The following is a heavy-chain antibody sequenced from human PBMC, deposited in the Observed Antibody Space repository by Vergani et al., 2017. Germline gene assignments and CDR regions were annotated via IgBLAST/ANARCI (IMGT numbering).Heavy chain of an antibody. CDR2: ISGSGGST. Sequence: EVQLLESGGDLVQPGGSLRLSCAASGFTFNHYAMNWVRPAPGKGLEWVSGISGSGGSTYYAGSVKGRFTISRDSSTNTLYLQMNSLSAGATAVYYCAKANPRNSGYDYLRYYHAMDVWGQGTTVTVSS. V-gene: IGHV3-23*01. CDR1: GFTFNHYA. CDR3: AKANPRNSGYDYLRYYHAMDV. J-gene: IGHJ6*02. D-gene: IGHD5-12*01.